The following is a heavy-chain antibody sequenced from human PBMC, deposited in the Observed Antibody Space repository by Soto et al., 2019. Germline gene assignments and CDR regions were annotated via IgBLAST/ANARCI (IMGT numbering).Heavy chain of an antibody. CDR3: ARDRMVRASHHYGMDV. CDR2: IGIGSSTK. D-gene: IGHD3-10*01. J-gene: IGHJ6*02. CDR1: GFTFRNYG. Sequence: GGSLRLSCAASGFTFRNYGMNWVRQAPGKGLEWVSYIGIGSSTKYYADSVKGRFTISRDNAKNSLYLQMNSLRAEDTAVYYCARDRMVRASHHYGMDVWGQGTTVTVSS. V-gene: IGHV3-48*01.